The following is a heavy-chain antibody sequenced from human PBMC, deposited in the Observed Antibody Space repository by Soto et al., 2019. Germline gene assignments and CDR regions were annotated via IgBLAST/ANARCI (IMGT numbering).Heavy chain of an antibody. V-gene: IGHV3-30*18. Sequence: GGSLRLSCAASGFTFSSYGMHWVRQAPGKGLEWVAVISYDGSNKYYADSVKGRFTISRDNSKNTLYLQMNSLRAEDTAVYYCAKCTYDFWSGYYIEYYYYGMDVWGQGTTVTVSS. J-gene: IGHJ6*02. D-gene: IGHD3-3*01. CDR2: ISYDGSNK. CDR1: GFTFSSYG. CDR3: AKCTYDFWSGYYIEYYYYGMDV.